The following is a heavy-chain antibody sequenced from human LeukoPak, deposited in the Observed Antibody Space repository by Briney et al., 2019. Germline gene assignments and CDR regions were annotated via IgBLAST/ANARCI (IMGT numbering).Heavy chain of an antibody. V-gene: IGHV3-21*01. CDR2: ISSSSSYI. Sequence: PGGSLRLSCAASGFTFSSYSMNWVRQAPGKGLEWVSSISSSSSYIYYADSVKGRFTISRDNAKNSLYLKMNSLRAEDTAVYYCARDRGGRNDFWSGYPDAFDIWGQGTMVTVSS. D-gene: IGHD3-3*01. J-gene: IGHJ3*02. CDR1: GFTFSSYS. CDR3: ARDRGGRNDFWSGYPDAFDI.